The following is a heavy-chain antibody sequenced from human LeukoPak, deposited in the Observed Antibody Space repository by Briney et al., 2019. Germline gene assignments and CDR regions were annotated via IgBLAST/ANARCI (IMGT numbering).Heavy chain of an antibody. CDR2: IYYSGST. V-gene: IGHV4-39*07. Sequence: SETLSLTCTVSGGSISSSSYYWGWIRQPPGKGLEWIGSIYYSGSTYYNPSLKSRVTISVDTSKNQFSLKLSSVTAADTAVYYCARDQRDYGDYGRYFDYWGQGTLVTVSS. J-gene: IGHJ4*02. D-gene: IGHD4-17*01. CDR3: ARDQRDYGDYGRYFDY. CDR1: GGSISSSSYY.